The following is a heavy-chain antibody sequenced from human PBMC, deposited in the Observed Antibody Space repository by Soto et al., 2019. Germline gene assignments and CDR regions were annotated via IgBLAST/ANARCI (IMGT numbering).Heavy chain of an antibody. Sequence: QVQLVQSGAEGKKPGASVKVSCKASGYTFTSYGISWVRQAPGQGLEWMGWISAYNGNTNYAQKLQGRVTMTTDTSTSTAYVELRSLRSDDTAVYYCARVPAEKTWIQLWPRPYHYYGMDVRGQGTTFTVSS. CDR3: ARVPAEKTWIQLWPRPYHYYGMDV. CDR1: GYTFTSYG. J-gene: IGHJ6*02. V-gene: IGHV1-18*04. D-gene: IGHD5-18*01. CDR2: ISAYNGNT.